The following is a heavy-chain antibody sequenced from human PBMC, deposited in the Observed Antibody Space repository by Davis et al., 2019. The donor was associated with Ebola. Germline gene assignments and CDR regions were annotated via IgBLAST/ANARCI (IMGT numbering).Heavy chain of an antibody. CDR3: ARGWLRGGMDV. CDR1: GDSVAVGTGG. J-gene: IGHJ6*04. D-gene: IGHD5-18*01. CDR2: TYYNSKWYH. Sequence: HSQTLSLTCAIPGDSVAVGTGGWNWIRQSPSRGLAWLGRTYYNSKWYHDYAVSVQSRLTINPDTSKNQFSLQLNSVTPEDTALYYCARGWLRGGMDVWGEGTTVTVSS. V-gene: IGHV6-1*01.